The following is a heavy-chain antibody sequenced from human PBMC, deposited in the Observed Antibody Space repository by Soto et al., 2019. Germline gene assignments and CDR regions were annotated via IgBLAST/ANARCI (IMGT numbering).Heavy chain of an antibody. CDR3: ARIQYDILTGFPRGDYYGMDV. V-gene: IGHV2-70*01. D-gene: IGHD3-9*01. CDR1: GFSLSTSGMC. Sequence: SGPTLVNPTQTLTLTCTFSGFSLSTSGMCVSWIRQPPGKALEWLALIDWDDDKYYSTSLKTRLTISKDTSKNQVVLTMTNMDPVDTATYYCARIQYDILTGFPRGDYYGMDVWGQGTTVTVSS. CDR2: IDWDDDK. J-gene: IGHJ6*02.